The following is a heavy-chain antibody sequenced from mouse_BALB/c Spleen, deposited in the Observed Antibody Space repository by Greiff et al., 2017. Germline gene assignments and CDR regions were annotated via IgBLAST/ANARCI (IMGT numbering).Heavy chain of an antibody. V-gene: IGHV5-6*02. CDR3: ARVSTMITTGYYFDY. Sequence: EVMLVESGGDLVKPGGSLKLSCAASGFTFSSYGMSWVRQTPDKRLEWVATLSSGGSYTYYPDSVKGRFTISRDNAKNTLYLQMSSLKSEDTAMYDCARVSTMITTGYYFDYWGQGTTLTVSS. D-gene: IGHD2-4*01. CDR1: GFTFSSYG. CDR2: LSSGGSYT. J-gene: IGHJ2*01.